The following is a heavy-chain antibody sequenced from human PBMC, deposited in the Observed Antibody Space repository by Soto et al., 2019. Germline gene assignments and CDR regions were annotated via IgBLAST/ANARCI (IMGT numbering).Heavy chain of an antibody. Sequence: QVQLVQSGVEVKKPGASVKVSCKASGYTFITYGLSWVRQAPGQGLEWMGWISTFNGNTNYAQKFQGRVTITTDTSTSTAYMELRSLTSDDTAVYYCARGGENFDYWGQGALVTVSS. D-gene: IGHD3-10*01. CDR2: ISTFNGNT. CDR3: ARGGENFDY. J-gene: IGHJ4*02. V-gene: IGHV1-18*01. CDR1: GYTFITYG.